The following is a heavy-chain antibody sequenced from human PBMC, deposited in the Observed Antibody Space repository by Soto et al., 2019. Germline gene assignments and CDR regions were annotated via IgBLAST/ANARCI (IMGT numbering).Heavy chain of an antibody. D-gene: IGHD3-22*01. V-gene: IGHV4-61*01. J-gene: IGHJ5*02. CDR1: GGSVSGGIYY. CDR3: ARTDYYDSSGYYYVEGWFDP. Sequence: SETRSRTWTVSGGSVSGGIYYWMWIRQPPGKVLEWIGYIYYSGSTNYNPSLKNRVTISVDTSKNQFSLKLSSVTAADTAVYYCARTDYYDSSGYYYVEGWFDPWGQGTLVTVSS. CDR2: IYYSGST.